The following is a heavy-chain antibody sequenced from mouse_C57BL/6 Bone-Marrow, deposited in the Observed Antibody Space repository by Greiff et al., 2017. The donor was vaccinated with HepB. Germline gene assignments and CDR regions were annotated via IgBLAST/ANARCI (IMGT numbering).Heavy chain of an antibody. CDR2: IRSKSNNYAT. V-gene: IGHV10-1*01. Sequence: EVQLVESGGGLVQPKGSLKLSCAASGFSFNTYAMNWVRQAPGKGLEWVARIRSKSNNYATYYADSVKDRFTISRDDSESMLYLQMNNLKTEDTAMYYCVRHYRDYDGPYAMDYWGQGTSVTVSS. J-gene: IGHJ4*01. D-gene: IGHD2-4*01. CDR1: GFSFNTYA. CDR3: VRHYRDYDGPYAMDY.